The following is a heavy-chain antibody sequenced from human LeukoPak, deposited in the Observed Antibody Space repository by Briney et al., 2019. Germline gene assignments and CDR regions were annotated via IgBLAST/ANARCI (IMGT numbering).Heavy chain of an antibody. CDR1: GFTFSSYG. V-gene: IGHV3-33*01. J-gene: IGHJ6*02. Sequence: GRSLRLSCAASGFTFSSYGMHWVRQAPGKGLEWVAVIWYDGSNKYYADSVKGRFTISRDNSKNTLYLQMNSLRAEDTAVYYCARDHGPHDSSSYYYYYGMDVWGQGTTVTVSS. D-gene: IGHD6-6*01. CDR2: IWYDGSNK. CDR3: ARDHGPHDSSSYYYYYGMDV.